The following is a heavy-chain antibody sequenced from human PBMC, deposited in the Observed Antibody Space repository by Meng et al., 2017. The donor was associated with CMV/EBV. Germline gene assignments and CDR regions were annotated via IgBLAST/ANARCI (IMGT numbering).Heavy chain of an antibody. CDR1: TFTGYY. Sequence: TFTGYYMHWVRQAPGQGLEWMGWINPNSGGTNYAQKSQGRVTMTRDTSISTAYMELSRLRSDDTAVYYCARADYDFWSGYPLGFDPWGQGTLVTVSS. J-gene: IGHJ5*02. V-gene: IGHV1-2*02. D-gene: IGHD3-3*01. CDR2: INPNSGGT. CDR3: ARADYDFWSGYPLGFDP.